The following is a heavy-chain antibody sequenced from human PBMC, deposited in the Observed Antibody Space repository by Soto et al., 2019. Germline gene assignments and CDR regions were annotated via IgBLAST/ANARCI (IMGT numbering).Heavy chain of an antibody. D-gene: IGHD3-3*01. CDR1: GFTFSVYA. V-gene: IGHV3-23*01. CDR2: ISGSGGST. J-gene: IGHJ4*02. CDR3: ARRYDFWSGYPDY. Sequence: GSLRLYCEASGFTFSVYAMSCGRQAPGKGLEWVSAISGSGGSTYYADSVKGRFTISRDNSKNTLYLQMNSLRAEDTAVYYCARRYDFWSGYPDYGGQGTLVTVFS.